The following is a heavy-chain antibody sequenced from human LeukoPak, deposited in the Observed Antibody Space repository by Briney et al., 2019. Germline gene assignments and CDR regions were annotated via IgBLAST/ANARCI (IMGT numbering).Heavy chain of an antibody. D-gene: IGHD2-21*02. J-gene: IGHJ2*01. V-gene: IGHV3-30*03. Sequence: GGSLRLSCAASGFTFSSYGMHWVRQAPGKGLEWVAVISYDGSNKYYADSVKGRFTISRDNSKNTLYLQMNSLRAEDTAVYYCAREVVTAGPTRWYFDLWGRGTLVTVSS. CDR1: GFTFSSYG. CDR2: ISYDGSNK. CDR3: AREVVTAGPTRWYFDL.